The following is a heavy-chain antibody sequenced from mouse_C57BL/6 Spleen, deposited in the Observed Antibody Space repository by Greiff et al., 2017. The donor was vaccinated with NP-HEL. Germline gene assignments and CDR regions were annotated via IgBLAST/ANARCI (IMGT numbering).Heavy chain of an antibody. CDR1: GYAFSSSW. V-gene: IGHV1-82*01. CDR3: ARNWEGYWYFDV. D-gene: IGHD4-1*01. Sequence: QVQLKESGPELVKPGASVKISCKASGYAFSSSWMNWVKQRPGKGLEWIGRIYPGDGDTNYNGKFKGKATLTADKSSSTAYMQLSSLTSEDSAVYFCARNWEGYWYFDVWGTGTTVTVSS. J-gene: IGHJ1*03. CDR2: IYPGDGDT.